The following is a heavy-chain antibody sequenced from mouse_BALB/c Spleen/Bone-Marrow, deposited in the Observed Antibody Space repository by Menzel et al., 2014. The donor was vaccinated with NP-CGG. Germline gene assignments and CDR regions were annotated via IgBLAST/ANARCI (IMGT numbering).Heavy chain of an antibody. D-gene: IGHD2-1*01. CDR3: AKKGYGNYHYYAMDY. Sequence: VQLQQSGAELAKPGASVKMSCKASGYTFTNYWMHWIKQRPGQGLEWIGYINPSTGYTEYNQKFKDKATLTADKSSSTAYMKLSSLTSEDSAVYYCAKKGYGNYHYYAMDYWGQGTSVTVSS. CDR2: INPSTGYT. J-gene: IGHJ4*01. CDR1: GYTFTNYW. V-gene: IGHV1-7*01.